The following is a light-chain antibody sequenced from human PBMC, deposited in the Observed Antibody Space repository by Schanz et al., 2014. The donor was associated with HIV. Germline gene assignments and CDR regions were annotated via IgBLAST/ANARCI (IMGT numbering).Light chain of an antibody. CDR3: ASYTTATTWV. CDR2: DVI. Sequence: HSALTQPASVSGSPGQSITISCTGISSATDGYYSVSWYQQHPGKAPKLLIFDVINRPLGISNRFSGSQSGNTASLTISGPEAGDWADYYWASYTTATTWVFGGGTKLTVL. CDR1: SSATDGYYS. V-gene: IGLV2-14*03. J-gene: IGLJ3*02.